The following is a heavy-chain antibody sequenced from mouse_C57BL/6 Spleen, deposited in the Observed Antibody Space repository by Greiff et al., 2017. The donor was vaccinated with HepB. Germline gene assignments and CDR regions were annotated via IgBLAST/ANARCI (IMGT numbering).Heavy chain of an antibody. CDR1: GYTFTSYW. J-gene: IGHJ2*01. V-gene: IGHV1-64*01. CDR3: ARERGTMVTKREYYFDY. D-gene: IGHD2-2*01. Sequence: QVQLQQPGAELVKPGASVKLSCKASGYTFTSYWMHWVKQRPGQGLEWIGTIHPNSGSTNYNEKFKSKATLTVDKSSSTAYMQLSSLTSEDSAVYYCARERGTMVTKREYYFDYWGQGTTLTVSS. CDR2: IHPNSGST.